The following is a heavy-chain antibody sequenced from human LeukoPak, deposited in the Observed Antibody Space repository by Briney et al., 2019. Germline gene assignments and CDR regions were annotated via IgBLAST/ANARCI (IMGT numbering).Heavy chain of an antibody. Sequence: GGSLRLSCTASGFTFGDYAMSWVRQAPGKGLEWVGFIRSKAYGGTTEYAASVKGRFTISRDDSKSIAYLQMNSLKTEDTAVYYCTREASDYYDSSGFDYWGQGTLVTVSS. J-gene: IGHJ4*02. V-gene: IGHV3-49*04. CDR2: IRSKAYGGTT. CDR1: GFTFGDYA. D-gene: IGHD3-22*01. CDR3: TREASDYYDSSGFDY.